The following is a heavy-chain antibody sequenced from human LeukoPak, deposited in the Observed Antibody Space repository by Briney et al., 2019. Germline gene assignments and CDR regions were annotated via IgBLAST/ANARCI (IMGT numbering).Heavy chain of an antibody. CDR1: GYSISSGYY. Sequence: PSETLSLTCTVSGYSISSGYYWGCRRQPPGKGLELFGSIYHSRSTYYNHSLKSRVTISVDTSKNKFSLKLNSVTAADTAVYYCARVWSGYLGIFDYWGQGTLVTVSS. CDR2: IYHSRST. D-gene: IGHD3-3*01. CDR3: ARVWSGYLGIFDY. J-gene: IGHJ4*02. V-gene: IGHV4-38-2*02.